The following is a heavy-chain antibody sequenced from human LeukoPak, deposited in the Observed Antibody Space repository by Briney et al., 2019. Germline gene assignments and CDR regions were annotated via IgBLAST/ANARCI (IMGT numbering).Heavy chain of an antibody. CDR2: ISGSNSYI. CDR3: ARALTTLTYEGY. D-gene: IGHD1-1*01. CDR1: GFTFSNYT. J-gene: IGHJ4*02. V-gene: IGHV3-21*01. Sequence: GGSLRLSRAASGFTFSNYTMHWIRQAPGKGLEWVSSISGSNSYIFYADSVKGRFTVSRDNAKDSLYLQMNSLRAEDTAVYYCARALTTLTYEGYWGQGTLVTVSS.